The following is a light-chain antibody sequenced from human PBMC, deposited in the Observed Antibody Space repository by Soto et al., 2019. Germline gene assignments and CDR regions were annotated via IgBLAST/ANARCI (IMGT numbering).Light chain of an antibody. V-gene: IGKV3-11*01. CDR3: QLRSNWLFT. CDR2: GAS. J-gene: IGKJ3*01. CDR1: QSVSSY. Sequence: EIVLTQSPATLSLSPGERATLSCRASQSVSSYLAWYQQKPGQAPRLLIYGASNRATGIPARFSGSGSGTDFTLTIISLEPEDFAVYYCQLRSNWLFTFGPGTKVDIK.